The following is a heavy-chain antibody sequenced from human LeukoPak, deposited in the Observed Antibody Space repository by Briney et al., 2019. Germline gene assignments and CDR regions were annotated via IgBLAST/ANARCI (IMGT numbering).Heavy chain of an antibody. D-gene: IGHD2-8*01. CDR3: ARSIGGGLSDY. CDR2: INPNSGGT. Sequence: ASVKVSCKASGSTFTDFYIHWVRQAPGQGLEWLGGINPNSGGTKYAQKLQGRITMTTDTSTSTAYMELRSLRSDDTAVYYCARSIGGGLSDYWGQGTLVTVSS. V-gene: IGHV1-2*02. J-gene: IGHJ4*02. CDR1: GSTFTDFY.